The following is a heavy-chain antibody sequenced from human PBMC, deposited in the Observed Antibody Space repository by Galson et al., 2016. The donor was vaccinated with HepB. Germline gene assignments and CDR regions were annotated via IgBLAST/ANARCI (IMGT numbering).Heavy chain of an antibody. D-gene: IGHD5-18*01. J-gene: IGHJ5*02. CDR3: ASHLKIQLWLRGNWFDP. CDR2: IYYSGST. V-gene: IGHV4-39*01. Sequence: VSGGSISSSSYYWGWIRQPPGKGLEWIGSIYYSGSTYYNPSLKSRVTISVDTFKNQFSLKLSSVTAADTAVYYCASHLKIQLWLRGNWFDPRGQGTLVTVSS. CDR1: GGSISSSSYY.